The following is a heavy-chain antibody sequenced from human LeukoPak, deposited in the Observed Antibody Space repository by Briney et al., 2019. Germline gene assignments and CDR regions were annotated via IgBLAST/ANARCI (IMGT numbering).Heavy chain of an antibody. D-gene: IGHD2-21*02. CDR1: GVSFISYG. Sequence: GGSLRLSCAASGVSFISYGMSWVRQAPGKGLEWVSTISNSGRNTFYTDSVKGRFTISRDNSKNTLYLQMNSLRAGDTAVYSCARARGYCAADCSRYAFGYWGQGTLVTVSS. CDR3: ARARGYCAADCSRYAFGY. J-gene: IGHJ4*02. CDR2: ISNSGRNT. V-gene: IGHV3-23*01.